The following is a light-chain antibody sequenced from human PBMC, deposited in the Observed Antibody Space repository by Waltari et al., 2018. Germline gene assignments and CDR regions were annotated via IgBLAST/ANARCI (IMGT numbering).Light chain of an antibody. CDR2: GAS. CDR1: QSISSY. J-gene: IGKJ1*01. Sequence: DIQMTQSPSSLSAPVGDRVTITCRASQSISSYLNWYKHEPGQAPKLLIYGASSLQSGVPSRFSGSGSGTDFTLTISSLQPEDFATYYCQQSSSTPPWTFGQGTKVEI. V-gene: IGKV1-39*01. CDR3: QQSSSTPPWT.